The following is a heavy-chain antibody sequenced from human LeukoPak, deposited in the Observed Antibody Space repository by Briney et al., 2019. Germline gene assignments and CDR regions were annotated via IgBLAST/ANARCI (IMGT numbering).Heavy chain of an antibody. D-gene: IGHD3-22*01. Sequence: GGSLRLSCAASGFTFSSYAMHWVRQAPGKGLEWVAVISYDGSNKYYADSVKGRFTVSRDNSKNTLYLQMNSLRAEDTAVYYCARDYYDSSGYYDYWGQGTLVTVSS. J-gene: IGHJ4*02. V-gene: IGHV3-30-3*01. CDR2: ISYDGSNK. CDR1: GFTFSSYA. CDR3: ARDYYDSSGYYDY.